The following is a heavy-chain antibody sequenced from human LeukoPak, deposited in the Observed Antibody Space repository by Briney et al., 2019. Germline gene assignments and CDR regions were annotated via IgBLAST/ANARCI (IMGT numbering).Heavy chain of an antibody. CDR1: GYSISSGHY. CDR3: AREYDYGSGSWAY. Sequence: SETLSLTCTVSGYSISSGHYRGWTRQPPGKGLEWIGSFYHSGSTYYNPSLKSRVTISLDTSKNQFSLKLSSVTAADTAVYYCAREYDYGSGSWAYWGQGTLVTVSS. J-gene: IGHJ4*02. CDR2: FYHSGST. D-gene: IGHD3-10*01. V-gene: IGHV4-38-2*02.